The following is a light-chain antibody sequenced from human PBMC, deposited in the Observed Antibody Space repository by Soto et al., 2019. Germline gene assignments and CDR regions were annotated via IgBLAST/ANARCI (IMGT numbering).Light chain of an antibody. CDR3: QQSYSTPFN. V-gene: IGKV1-39*01. CDR1: QSISSY. Sequence: DIQMTQSPSSLSASVGDRVTITCRASQSISSYLNWYQQRPGKAPKLLIYAASSLQSGVPSRFSGSGSGTHFTLTISSLQPEDFATYFCQQSYSTPFNFGPGIKVDI. J-gene: IGKJ3*01. CDR2: AAS.